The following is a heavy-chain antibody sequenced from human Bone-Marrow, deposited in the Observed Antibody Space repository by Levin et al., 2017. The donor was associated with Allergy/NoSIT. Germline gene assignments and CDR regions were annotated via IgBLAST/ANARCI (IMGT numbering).Heavy chain of an antibody. CDR2: IYPSDSDV. CDR1: GYSFTAYW. J-gene: IGHJ6*02. CDR3: ARGKIVPDIPRFNFYYYGMDV. D-gene: IGHD2/OR15-2a*01. V-gene: IGHV5-51*01. Sequence: GESLKISCKDFGYSFTAYWFAWVRQMPGKGLECMGIIYPSDSDVRYSPSFQGQVTISADKSISTAYLQWGSLKASDTATYYCARGKIVPDIPRFNFYYYGMDVWGQGTSVTVSS.